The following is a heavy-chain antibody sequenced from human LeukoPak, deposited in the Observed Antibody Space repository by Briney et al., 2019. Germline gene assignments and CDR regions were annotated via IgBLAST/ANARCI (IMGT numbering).Heavy chain of an antibody. CDR3: ARGVWLNYFDY. V-gene: IGHV4-34*01. CDR2: INHSGST. D-gene: IGHD3-9*01. J-gene: IGHJ4*02. CDR1: GGSFSGYY. Sequence: SETLSLTCAVYGGSFSGYYWSWIRQPPGKGLEWIGEINHSGSTNYNSPLKSRVTISVDTSKSQFSLKLSSVTAADTAVYYCARGVWLNYFDYWGQGTLVTVSS.